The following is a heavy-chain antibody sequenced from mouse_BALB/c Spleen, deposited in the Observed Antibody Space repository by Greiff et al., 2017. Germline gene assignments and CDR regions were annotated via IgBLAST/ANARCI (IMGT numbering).Heavy chain of an antibody. Sequence: EVQLQQSGPELVKPGASVKMSCKASGYTFTSYVMHWVKQKPGQGLEWIGYINPYNDGTKYNEKFKGKATLTSDKSSSTAYMELSSLTSEDSAVYCCASGRVRDYFDCWGQGTTLTVSS. CDR1: GYTFTSYV. CDR2: INPYNDGT. D-gene: IGHD2-14*01. J-gene: IGHJ2*01. V-gene: IGHV1-14*01. CDR3: ASGRVRDYFDC.